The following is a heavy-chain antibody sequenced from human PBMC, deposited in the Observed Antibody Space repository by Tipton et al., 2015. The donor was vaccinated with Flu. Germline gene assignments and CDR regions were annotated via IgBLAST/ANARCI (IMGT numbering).Heavy chain of an antibody. J-gene: IGHJ6*02. CDR1: GFTVSSNY. CDR3: VRVTPAAQTYGMDV. D-gene: IGHD6-25*01. V-gene: IGHV3-53*01. CDR2: IYSSSST. Sequence: SLRLSCAASGFTVSSNYMSWVRQAPGKGLEWVSVIYSSSSTYYADSVKGRFTISRDNSNNTLYLQMNSLRAEDTAVYYCVRVTPAAQTYGMDVWGQGTTVTVSS.